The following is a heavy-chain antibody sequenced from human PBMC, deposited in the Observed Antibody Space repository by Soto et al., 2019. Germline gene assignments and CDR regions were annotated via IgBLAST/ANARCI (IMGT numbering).Heavy chain of an antibody. CDR3: AKDLYGAGWYNYFDP. CDR1: GFTFSTTG. D-gene: IGHD6-19*01. V-gene: IGHV3-30*18. J-gene: IGHJ5*02. CDR2: ISHDGGAK. Sequence: QVQLVESGGGVVQPGRSLRLSCAASGFTFSTTGMHWVRQAPGKGLEWVAMISHDGGAKYYADSVKGRFTISRDTSNNTLYLQMNSLRPEDTAVYHCAKDLYGAGWYNYFDPRGQGTLVTVSS.